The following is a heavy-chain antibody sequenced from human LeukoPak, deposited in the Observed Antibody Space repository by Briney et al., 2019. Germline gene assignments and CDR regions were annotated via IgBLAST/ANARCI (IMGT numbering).Heavy chain of an antibody. D-gene: IGHD1-26*01. J-gene: IGHJ4*02. CDR3: ANNGDSGSPGY. Sequence: GGSLRLSCAASGFTFSSYGMHWVRQAPGKGLEWMAVISYDGSNKYYADSVKGRFTISRDNSKNTLYLRMNSLRAEDAAVYYCANNGDSGSPGYWGQGTLVTVSS. CDR1: GFTFSSYG. V-gene: IGHV3-30*18. CDR2: ISYDGSNK.